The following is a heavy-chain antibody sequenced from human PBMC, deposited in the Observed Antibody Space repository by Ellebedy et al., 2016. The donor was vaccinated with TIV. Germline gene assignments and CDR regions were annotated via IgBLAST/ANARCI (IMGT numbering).Heavy chain of an antibody. J-gene: IGHJ4*02. Sequence: GESLKISXAASGFTFSSYSMNWVRQAPGKGLEWVSSISSSSSYIYYADSVKGRFTISRDNAKNSLYLQMNSLRAEDTAVYYCARDRLSPGYYDSSGYCDYWGQGTLVTVSS. V-gene: IGHV3-21*01. D-gene: IGHD3-22*01. CDR3: ARDRLSPGYYDSSGYCDY. CDR2: ISSSSSYI. CDR1: GFTFSSYS.